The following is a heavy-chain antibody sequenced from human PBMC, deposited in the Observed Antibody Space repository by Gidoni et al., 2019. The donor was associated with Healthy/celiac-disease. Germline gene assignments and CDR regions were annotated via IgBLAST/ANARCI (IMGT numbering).Heavy chain of an antibody. CDR1: GFTFSSYA. D-gene: IGHD3-22*01. Sequence: EVQLLESGGGLVQPGGSLRLSCAASGFTFSSYAMSWVRQAPGKGLEWVSAISGSGGSTYYADAVKGRFTISRDNSKNTLYLQMNSLRAEDTAVYYCAKDLRETYYYDSSGYPRDYWGQGTLVTVSS. J-gene: IGHJ4*02. CDR2: ISGSGGST. V-gene: IGHV3-23*01. CDR3: AKDLRETYYYDSSGYPRDY.